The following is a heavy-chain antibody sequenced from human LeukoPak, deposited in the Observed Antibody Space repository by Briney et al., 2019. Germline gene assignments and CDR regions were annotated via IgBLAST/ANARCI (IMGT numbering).Heavy chain of an antibody. Sequence: ASVKVSCKASGYTFTGYYMHWVRQAPGQGLEWMGWINPNSGGTNYAQKFQGRVTMTRDMSTSTVYMELSSLRSEDTAVYYCARDLGGDYYGSGSYYAPYNWFDPWGQGTLVTVSS. CDR2: INPNSGGT. CDR1: GYTFTGYY. CDR3: ARDLGGDYYGSGSYYAPYNWFDP. J-gene: IGHJ5*02. V-gene: IGHV1-2*02. D-gene: IGHD3-10*01.